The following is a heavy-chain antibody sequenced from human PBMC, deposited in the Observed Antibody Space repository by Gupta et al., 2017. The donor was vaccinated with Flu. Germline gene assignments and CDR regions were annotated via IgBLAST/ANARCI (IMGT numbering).Heavy chain of an antibody. D-gene: IGHD6-13*01. CDR2: INTNTGNP. CDR3: ARVLGVAASGPTFGY. J-gene: IGHJ4*02. CDR1: GYTFTSFA. Sequence: QVQLVQSGSELEKPGASVKVSCKPSGYTFTSFAVNWVRQAPGQGLEWMGWINTNTGNPSYAQGFTGRFVFSLDTSVSTAYLEISSLRAEDTAVYYCARVLGVAASGPTFGYWGQGTLVTVSS. V-gene: IGHV7-4-1*02.